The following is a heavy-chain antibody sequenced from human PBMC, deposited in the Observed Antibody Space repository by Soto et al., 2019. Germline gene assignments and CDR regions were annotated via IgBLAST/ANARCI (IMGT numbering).Heavy chain of an antibody. CDR1: GYTFTGYY. CDR2: INPNSGGT. J-gene: IGHJ4*02. D-gene: IGHD2-15*01. CDR3: ARDRPCSGGSCYPFDY. Sequence: QVQLVPSGAEVKKPGASVKVSCKASGYTFTGYYMHWVRQAPGQGLEWMGWINPNSGGTNYAQKVQGWVTMTSDTSISTAYMELSRLRSDDTAVYYCARDRPCSGGSCYPFDYWGQGTLVTVSS. V-gene: IGHV1-2*04.